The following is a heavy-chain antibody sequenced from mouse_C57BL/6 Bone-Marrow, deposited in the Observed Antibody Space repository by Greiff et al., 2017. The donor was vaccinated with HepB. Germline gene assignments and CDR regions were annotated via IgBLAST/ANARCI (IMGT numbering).Heavy chain of an antibody. J-gene: IGHJ4*01. CDR1: GYTFTEYT. CDR2: FYPGSGSI. D-gene: IGHD1-1*01. CDR3: ARHEEDPYYYGSSYDYAMDY. V-gene: IGHV1-62-2*01. Sequence: QVQLQQSGAELVKPGASVKLSCKASGYTFTEYTIHWVKQRSGQGLEWIGWFYPGSGSIKYNEKFKDKATLTADKSSSTVYMELSRLTSEDSAVYFCARHEEDPYYYGSSYDYAMDYWGRGTSVTVSS.